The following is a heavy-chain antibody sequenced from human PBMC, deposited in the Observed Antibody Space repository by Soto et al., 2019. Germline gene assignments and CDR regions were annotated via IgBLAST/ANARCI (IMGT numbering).Heavy chain of an antibody. CDR1: GFTFSSYG. CDR3: ANDRAPVDSSWYIYYYCYMVV. D-gene: IGHD6-13*01. J-gene: IGHJ6*03. Sequence: QVQLVESGGGVVQPGRSLRLSCAASGFTFSSYGMHWVRQAPGKGLEWVAVISYDGSNKYYADSVKGRFTISRDNSKNTLYLQMNSLRAEDTAVYYCANDRAPVDSSWYIYYYCYMVVGGKGTTVAVS. V-gene: IGHV3-30*18. CDR2: ISYDGSNK.